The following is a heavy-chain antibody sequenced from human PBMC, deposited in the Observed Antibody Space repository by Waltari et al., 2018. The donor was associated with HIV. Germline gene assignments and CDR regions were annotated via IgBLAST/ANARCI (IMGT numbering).Heavy chain of an antibody. Sequence: QLQLQESGPGLVKPSETLSLTCTVSGGSLRSSTSKWGWLRPPPGKGLAWIGNTYYTGSTYYNPSLKSRVTISVDTSRNQFSLNLRSVTAADTAVYYCAKVGTLSGVIQRGWFDPWGQGILVIVSS. J-gene: IGHJ5*02. V-gene: IGHV4-39*07. D-gene: IGHD3-10*01. CDR2: TYYTGST. CDR1: GGSLRSSTSK. CDR3: AKVGTLSGVIQRGWFDP.